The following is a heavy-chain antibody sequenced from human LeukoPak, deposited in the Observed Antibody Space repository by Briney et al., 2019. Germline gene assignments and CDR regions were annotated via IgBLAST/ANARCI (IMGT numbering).Heavy chain of an antibody. Sequence: GGSLRLSCAASGFTLSNYPMHWVRQAPGKGLEWVAVISYDGSNKYYADSVKGRFTISRDNSKNTLYLQMNSLRAEDTAVYHCAKGERGGFIVVVPAATYYFDYWGQGTLVTVSS. D-gene: IGHD2-2*01. V-gene: IGHV3-30*04. CDR1: GFTLSNYP. J-gene: IGHJ4*02. CDR3: AKGERGGFIVVVPAATYYFDY. CDR2: ISYDGSNK.